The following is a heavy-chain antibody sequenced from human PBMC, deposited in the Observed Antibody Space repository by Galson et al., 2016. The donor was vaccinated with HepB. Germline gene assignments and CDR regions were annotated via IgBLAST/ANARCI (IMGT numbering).Heavy chain of an antibody. Sequence: SVKVSCKASGYTFASYFIHWVRQAPGQGLQWMGTINPSADSTTYAHNFQGRVTMTRDTSTSTVYMELSSLRSEDTAVFYCARDRGNYESTGYYFDYWGQGTQGTVSS. V-gene: IGHV1-46*01. CDR2: INPSADST. CDR3: ARDRGNYESTGYYFDY. D-gene: IGHD3-22*01. CDR1: GYTFASYF. J-gene: IGHJ4*02.